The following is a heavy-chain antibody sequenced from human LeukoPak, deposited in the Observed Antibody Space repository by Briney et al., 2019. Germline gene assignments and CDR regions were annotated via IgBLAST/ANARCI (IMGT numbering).Heavy chain of an antibody. V-gene: IGHV4-59*12. Sequence: SETLSLTCTVSGGSISSYYWTWLRQPPEKGLEWIGYIYYSGSTNYNSSLKSRVTISVDTSKNQFSLKLSSVTAADTAVYYCARGPRGRTTVTTNYWGQGTLVTVSS. CDR1: GGSISSYY. D-gene: IGHD4-17*01. CDR3: ARGPRGRTTVTTNY. J-gene: IGHJ4*02. CDR2: IYYSGST.